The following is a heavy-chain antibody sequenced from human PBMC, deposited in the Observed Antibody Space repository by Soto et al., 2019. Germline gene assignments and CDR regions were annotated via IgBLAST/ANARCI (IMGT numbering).Heavy chain of an antibody. CDR2: IWYDVSNK. Sequence: QVQLVESGGGVVQPGRSLRLSCAASGFTFSSYGMHWVRQAPGKGLEWGAVIWYDVSNKYYADSVKGRFTISRDNSKNTLYLQMNSLRAEDTAVYYCAKDFDSSGYTEYWGQGTLVTVSS. CDR3: AKDFDSSGYTEY. D-gene: IGHD3-22*01. V-gene: IGHV3-33*06. CDR1: GFTFSSYG. J-gene: IGHJ4*02.